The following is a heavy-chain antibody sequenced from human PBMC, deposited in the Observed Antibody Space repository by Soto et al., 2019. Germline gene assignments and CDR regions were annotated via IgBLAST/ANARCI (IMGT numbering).Heavy chain of an antibody. J-gene: IGHJ5*02. CDR2: ISAFNGNT. V-gene: IGHV1-18*01. Sequence: GASVKVSCKASGYTFTSYGISWVRQAPGQGLEWMGWISAFNGNTNYAQKLQGRVTMTTDTSTSTAYMELRSLRSDDTAVYYCAGTITGTPADPWGQGTLDTVSS. CDR3: AGTITGTPADP. D-gene: IGHD1-20*01. CDR1: GYTFTSYG.